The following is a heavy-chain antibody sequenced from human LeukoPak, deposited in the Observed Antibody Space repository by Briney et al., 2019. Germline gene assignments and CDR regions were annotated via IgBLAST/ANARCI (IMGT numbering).Heavy chain of an antibody. CDR2: IIPIFGTA. CDR3: ARSDQWLVIHLDY. J-gene: IGHJ4*02. V-gene: IGHV1-69*13. Sequence: ASVKVSCKASGGTYSSYAISWVRQAPGQGLEWMGGIIPIFGTANYAQKFQGRVTITADESTSTAYMELSSLRSEDTAVYYCARSDQWLVIHLDYSGQGTLVTVSS. D-gene: IGHD6-19*01. CDR1: GGTYSSYA.